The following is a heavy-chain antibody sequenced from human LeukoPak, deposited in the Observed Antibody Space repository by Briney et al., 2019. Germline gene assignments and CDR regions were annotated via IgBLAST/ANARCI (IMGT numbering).Heavy chain of an antibody. J-gene: IGHJ4*02. D-gene: IGHD3-9*01. Sequence: PGGSLRLSCAASGFTFNMYGMHWVRQAPGKGLEWVSVISFDGNNKYYTDSVKGRFTISRDNSKNTLYLQMNSLRAEDTALYYCTTDGGSTYYDILTGYFATLTDYWGQGTLVTVSS. V-gene: IGHV3-30*03. CDR3: TTDGGSTYYDILTGYFATLTDY. CDR2: ISFDGNNK. CDR1: GFTFNMYG.